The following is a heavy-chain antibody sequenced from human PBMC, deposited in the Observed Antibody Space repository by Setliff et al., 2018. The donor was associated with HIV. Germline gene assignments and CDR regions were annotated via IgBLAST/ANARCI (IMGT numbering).Heavy chain of an antibody. CDR1: GGSFSGYY. J-gene: IGHJ3*02. V-gene: IGHV4-34*01. CDR3: ARGYEGSSPGGAFGI. D-gene: IGHD6-6*01. CDR2: INHSGSA. Sequence: SETLSLTCAVYGGSFSGYYWSWIRQSPGKGLEWIGEINHSGSANYNPSLKSRVTISVDTSKNQFSVKLTSVTAADTAVYYCARGYEGSSPGGAFGIWGQGTTVTVS.